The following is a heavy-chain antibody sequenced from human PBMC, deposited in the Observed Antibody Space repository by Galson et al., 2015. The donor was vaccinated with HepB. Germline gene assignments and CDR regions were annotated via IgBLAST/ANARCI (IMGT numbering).Heavy chain of an antibody. CDR2: INPNTGVT. CDR3: ARDGPGIPFDY. Sequence: SCKASGYTFKGHYMHWVRQAPGQGLEWMGWINPNTGVTNYAQRFQGMVTMTRDTSITTAYMELSRLRSDDTAVYYCARDGPGIPFDYWGQGTLVTVSS. J-gene: IGHJ4*02. CDR1: GYTFKGHY. V-gene: IGHV1-2*02.